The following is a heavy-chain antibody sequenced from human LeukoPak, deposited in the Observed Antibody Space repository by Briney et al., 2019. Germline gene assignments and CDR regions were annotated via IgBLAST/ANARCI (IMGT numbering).Heavy chain of an antibody. CDR2: INDDGSRT. D-gene: IGHD2-15*01. CDR1: GFTFSSYW. V-gene: IGHV3-74*01. CDR3: ASVRYCRRIDTGCYSWFDR. Sequence: GGSLRLSCVASGFTFSSYWMHWVRRDPGKGLEWVSRINDDGSRTHYADSVKGRFTISRDNAKNMLYLQMNSLRAEDTAVCYCASVRYCRRIDTGCYSWFDRWGEGTLVTVSS. J-gene: IGHJ5*02.